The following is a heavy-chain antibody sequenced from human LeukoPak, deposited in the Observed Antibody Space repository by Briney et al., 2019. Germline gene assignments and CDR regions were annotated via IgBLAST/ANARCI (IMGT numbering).Heavy chain of an antibody. CDR3: ARDRSYSTGYYGGSLDY. CDR1: GFTFSAYG. V-gene: IGHV3-33*01. D-gene: IGHD3-22*01. CDR2: IWYDESNE. Sequence: GGSLRLSCAASGFTFSAYGIHWVRQAPGKGLEWVAIIWYDESNEYYVDSVKGRFTISRDNSKNTLYLQMNSLRAEDTAVYYCARDRSYSTGYYGGSLDYWGQGTLVTVSS. J-gene: IGHJ4*02.